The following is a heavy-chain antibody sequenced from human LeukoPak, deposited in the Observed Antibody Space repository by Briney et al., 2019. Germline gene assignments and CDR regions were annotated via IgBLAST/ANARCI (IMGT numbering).Heavy chain of an antibody. J-gene: IGHJ4*02. D-gene: IGHD2/OR15-2a*01. CDR3: VSFYETC. Sequence: GGSLRLSCAASGNYWMHWVRQAPGKGLVWVSHINSDGSWTSYADSVKGRFTISKDNAKNTVYLQMNSLRAEDTAVYYCVSFYETCWGRGTLVTVSS. CDR1: GNYW. CDR2: INSDGSWT. V-gene: IGHV3-74*01.